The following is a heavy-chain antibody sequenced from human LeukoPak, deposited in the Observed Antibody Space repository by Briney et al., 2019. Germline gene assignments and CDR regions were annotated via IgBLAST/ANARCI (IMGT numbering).Heavy chain of an antibody. CDR2: VYYSSTT. V-gene: IGHV4-59*01. CDR1: GCYISSYY. Sequence: KPSETLSLTCTVSGCYISSYYWSWIRQPPGKGLEWIGYVYYSSTTNCNPSLKSRVYLSVDTSKDQFSLKLTSVTAADTAMYYCARGYSNAFDFDFWGQGTLVTVSS. D-gene: IGHD6-13*01. J-gene: IGHJ4*02. CDR3: ARGYSNAFDFDF.